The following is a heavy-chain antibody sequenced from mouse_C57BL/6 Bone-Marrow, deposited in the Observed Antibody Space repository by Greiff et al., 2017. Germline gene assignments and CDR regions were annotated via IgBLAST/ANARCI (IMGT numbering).Heavy chain of an antibody. CDR3: AREGYYGSSPDY. CDR1: GYSFTDYN. J-gene: IGHJ2*01. Sequence: QLKESGPELVKPGASVKISCTASGYSFTDYNMNWVKQSNGKSLEWIGVINPNYGTTSYNQKFKGKATLTVDQSSSTAYMQLNSLTSEDSAVYYCAREGYYGSSPDYWGQGTTLTVSA. D-gene: IGHD1-1*01. V-gene: IGHV1-39*01. CDR2: INPNYGTT.